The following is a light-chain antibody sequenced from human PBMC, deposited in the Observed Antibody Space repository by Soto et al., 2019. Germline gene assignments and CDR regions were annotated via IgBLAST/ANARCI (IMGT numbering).Light chain of an antibody. V-gene: IGLV1-44*01. Sequence: QSVLTQPPSASGTPGQRVTISCSGSSSNIGSNTVNWYQHLPGTAPKLLIYSNNQRPSGVPDRFSGSKSGTSAALAMSGLQSEEKADYFCAARDDRWGGNAFGPGTKVPVL. J-gene: IGLJ1*01. CDR3: AARDDRWGGNA. CDR2: SNN. CDR1: SSNIGSNT.